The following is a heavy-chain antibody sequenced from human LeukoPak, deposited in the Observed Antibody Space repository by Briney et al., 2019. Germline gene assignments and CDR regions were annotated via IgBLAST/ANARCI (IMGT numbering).Heavy chain of an antibody. CDR1: GYSISSGYY. CDR2: IYHSGST. D-gene: IGHD2-21*01. Sequence: SETLSLTCTVSGYSISSGYYWGWIRQPPGKGLEWIGSIYHSGSTYYNPSLKSRVTISVDTSKNQFSLKLSSVTAADTAVYYCARVCASSGDCLFDYWSQGTLVTVSS. J-gene: IGHJ4*02. V-gene: IGHV4-38-2*02. CDR3: ARVCASSGDCLFDY.